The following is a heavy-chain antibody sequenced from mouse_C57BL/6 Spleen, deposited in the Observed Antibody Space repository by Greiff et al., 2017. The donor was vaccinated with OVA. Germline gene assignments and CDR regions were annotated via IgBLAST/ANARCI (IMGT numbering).Heavy chain of an antibody. CDR2: IDPSDSET. CDR3: ANWDWYFDV. D-gene: IGHD4-1*01. CDR1: GYTFTSYW. Sequence: QVQLKQPGAELVRPGSSVKLSCKASGYTFTSYWMHWVKQRPIQSLEWIGNIDPSDSETHYNQKFKDKATLTVDKSSSTAYMQLSSLTSEDSAVYYCANWDWYFDVWGTGTTVTVSS. J-gene: IGHJ1*03. V-gene: IGHV1-52*01.